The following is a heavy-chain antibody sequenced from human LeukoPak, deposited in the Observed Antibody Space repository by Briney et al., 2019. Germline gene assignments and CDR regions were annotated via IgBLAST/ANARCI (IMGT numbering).Heavy chain of an antibody. CDR3: ARDTGITRYFDWFDP. V-gene: IGHV1-2*02. D-gene: IGHD3-9*01. Sequence: ASVKVSCKASGYTFTDYYMHWVRQAPGQGLEWMGWINPNSGGTNYAQKFQGRVTMTRDTSISTAYMELSRLRSDDTAVYYCARDTGITRYFDWFDPWGQGTLVTVSS. CDR1: GYTFTDYY. CDR2: INPNSGGT. J-gene: IGHJ5*02.